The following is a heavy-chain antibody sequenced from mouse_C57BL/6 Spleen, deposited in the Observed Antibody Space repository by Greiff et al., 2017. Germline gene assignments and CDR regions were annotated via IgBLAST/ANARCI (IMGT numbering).Heavy chain of an antibody. J-gene: IGHJ2*01. CDR1: GFTFSDYG. Sequence: EVKLVESGGGLVKPGGSLKLSCAASGFTFSDYGMHWVRQAPEKGLEWVAYISSGSSTIYYADTVKGRFTISRDNAKNTLFLQMTSLRSEDTAMYYCARRDYDGAYYFDYWGQGTTLTVSS. D-gene: IGHD2-4*01. V-gene: IGHV5-17*01. CDR2: ISSGSSTI. CDR3: ARRDYDGAYYFDY.